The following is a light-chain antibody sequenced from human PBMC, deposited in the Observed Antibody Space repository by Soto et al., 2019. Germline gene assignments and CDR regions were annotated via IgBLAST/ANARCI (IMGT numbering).Light chain of an antibody. CDR1: QSVSSNY. V-gene: IGKV3-20*01. CDR2: GAS. J-gene: IGKJ1*01. CDR3: QQYDKWPRT. Sequence: EIVLTQSPGTLSLSPGERATLSCRASQSVSSNYITWYRQKPGQAPRRLIFGASSRATGIPDRFSGGGSGAEYTLTISSLQSEDFAVYYCQQYDKWPRTFGQGTKV.